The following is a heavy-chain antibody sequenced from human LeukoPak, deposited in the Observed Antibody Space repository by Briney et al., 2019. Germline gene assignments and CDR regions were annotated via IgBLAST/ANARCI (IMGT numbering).Heavy chain of an antibody. J-gene: IGHJ6*02. CDR1: GFTCSSYS. CDR3: ARDRGDCSGGSCYDYYYYGMDV. V-gene: IGHV3-48*02. CDR2: LSGSSSTI. D-gene: IGHD2-15*01. Sequence: GGSLRLSCAASGFTCSSYSRNWVRQAPAKGLEWVSYLSGSSSTIYYADSVKGRFTISRDNAKNSLYLQMNSLRDEDTAVYYCARDRGDCSGGSCYDYYYYGMDVWGQGTTVTVSS.